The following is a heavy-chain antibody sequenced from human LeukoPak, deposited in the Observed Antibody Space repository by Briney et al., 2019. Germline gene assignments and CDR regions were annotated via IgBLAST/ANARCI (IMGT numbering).Heavy chain of an antibody. D-gene: IGHD3-3*01. J-gene: IGHJ4*02. CDR3: AREGLDFWSGYFDY. CDR1: GGSISSYY. Sequence: SETLSLTCTVSGGSISSYYWSWIRQPPGKGLEWIGYIYYSGSTNYNPSLKSRVTISVDTSKNQFSPKLSSVTAADTAVYYCAREGLDFWSGYFDYWGQGTLVTVSS. V-gene: IGHV4-59*01. CDR2: IYYSGST.